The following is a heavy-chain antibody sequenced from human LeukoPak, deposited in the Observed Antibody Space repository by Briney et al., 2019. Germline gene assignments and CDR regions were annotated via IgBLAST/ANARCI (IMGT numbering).Heavy chain of an antibody. Sequence: GGSLRLSCAASGFTFSSYGMHRVRQAPGKGLEWVAFIRYDGSNKYYADSVKGRFTISRDNSKNTLYLQMNSLRAEDTAVYYCAKVTPSIAARPYLDYWGQGTLVTVSS. CDR2: IRYDGSNK. CDR1: GFTFSSYG. J-gene: IGHJ4*02. CDR3: AKVTPSIAARPYLDY. V-gene: IGHV3-30*02. D-gene: IGHD6-6*01.